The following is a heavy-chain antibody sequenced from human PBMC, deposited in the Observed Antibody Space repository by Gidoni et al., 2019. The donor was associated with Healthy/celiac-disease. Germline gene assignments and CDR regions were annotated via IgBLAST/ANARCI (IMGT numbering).Heavy chain of an antibody. CDR2: ISSSSSYI. J-gene: IGHJ4*02. D-gene: IGHD3-22*01. CDR1: GFTFSSYS. CDR3: ARNIGSGYSTYYFDY. V-gene: IGHV3-21*06. Sequence: EVQLVESGGGLVKPGGSLRLSCAASGFTFSSYSMNWVRQAPGKGLEWVSSISSSSSYIYYADSVKGRFTISRDNAKNSLYLQMNSLRAEDTAVYYCARNIGSGYSTYYFDYWGQGTLVTVSS.